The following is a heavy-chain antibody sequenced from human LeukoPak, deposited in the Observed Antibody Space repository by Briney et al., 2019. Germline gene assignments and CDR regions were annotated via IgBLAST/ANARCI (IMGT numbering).Heavy chain of an antibody. D-gene: IGHD3-9*01. V-gene: IGHV1-2*02. CDR2: INPNSGGT. J-gene: IGHJ5*02. Sequence: ASVKVSCKASGYTFTGYYMHWVRRAPGQGLEWMGWINPNSGGTNYAQKFQGRVTMTRDTSISTAYMELSRLRSDDTAVYYCARDGRYFDWNWFDPWGQGTLVTVSS. CDR1: GYTFTGYY. CDR3: ARDGRYFDWNWFDP.